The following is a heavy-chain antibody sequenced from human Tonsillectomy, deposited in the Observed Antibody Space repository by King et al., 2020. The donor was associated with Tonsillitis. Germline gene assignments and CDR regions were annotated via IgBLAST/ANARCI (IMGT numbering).Heavy chain of an antibody. D-gene: IGHD3-22*01. V-gene: IGHV3-30*18. CDR2: ISYDGSNK. CDR1: GFTFSGYG. CDR3: AKPHYSDSSGCFDS. J-gene: IGHJ5*01. Sequence: VQLVESGGGVVQPGGSLRLSCAASGFTFSGYGMHWVRQAPGKGLEWVAVISYDGSNKFYAESAKGRFTISRDNSKNTLYLQMDSLRPEDTAIYYCAKPHYSDSSGCFDSWGQGTLVTVSS.